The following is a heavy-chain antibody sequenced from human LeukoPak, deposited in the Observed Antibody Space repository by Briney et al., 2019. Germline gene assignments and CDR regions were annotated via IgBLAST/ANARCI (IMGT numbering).Heavy chain of an antibody. J-gene: IGHJ6*02. Sequence: GRSLRLSCAASGFTFSSYTMHWVRQAPGKGLEWVAVISYDGSNKYYADSVKGRFTISRDNSKNTLYLQMNSLRAEDTAVYYCARDFRRFGWSYGMDAWGQGTTVTVSS. D-gene: IGHD3-10*01. CDR1: GFTFSSYT. CDR3: ARDFRRFGWSYGMDA. CDR2: ISYDGSNK. V-gene: IGHV3-30-3*01.